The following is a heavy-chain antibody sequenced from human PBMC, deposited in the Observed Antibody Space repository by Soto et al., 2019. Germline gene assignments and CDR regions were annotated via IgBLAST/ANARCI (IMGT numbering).Heavy chain of an antibody. CDR2: IYSGGST. CDR1: GFTVSSNY. CDR3: ARDGAGLPCYTYGLAL. J-gene: IGHJ6*02. V-gene: IGHV3-53*02. D-gene: IGHD2-15*01. Sequence: EVQLVETGGGLIQPGGSRRLSCAASGFTVSSNYMSCVRQAPGKGLEWVSVIYSGGSTYYADSVNGRFTISRDKPKNSLYRQMTGQRGEGTSVYYCARDGAGLPCYTYGLALWGQGTTV.